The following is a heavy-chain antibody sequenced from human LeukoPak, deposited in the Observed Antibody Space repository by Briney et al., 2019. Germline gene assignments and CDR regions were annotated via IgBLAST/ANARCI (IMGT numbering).Heavy chain of an antibody. CDR2: ISSSSSYI. CDR1: GFASSSYS. J-gene: IGHJ4*02. Sequence: PGGSLRLSCAASGFASSSYSINWVRQAPGKGLEWVSSISSSSSYIYYADSVRGRFTISRDNAKNSLCLQMNSLRAEDTAVYYCARGRDYYERGYYFDYWGQGTLVTVSS. CDR3: ARGRDYYERGYYFDY. V-gene: IGHV3-21*01. D-gene: IGHD3-22*01.